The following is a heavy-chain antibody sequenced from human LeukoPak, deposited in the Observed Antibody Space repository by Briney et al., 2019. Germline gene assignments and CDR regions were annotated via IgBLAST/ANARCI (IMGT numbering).Heavy chain of an antibody. CDR3: VRDHVSPGLSNWFDP. J-gene: IGHJ5*02. Sequence: SETLSLTCSVSDDSITMYYWTWIRQPPGKGLEWIGYVDHTGSTNFNPSLNGRVSISRDTSKNLFSLRLRSVTAADTAMYYCVRDHVSPGLSNWFDPWCQGTLVTVSS. CDR1: DDSITMYY. D-gene: IGHD3-16*01. V-gene: IGHV4-59*01. CDR2: VDHTGST.